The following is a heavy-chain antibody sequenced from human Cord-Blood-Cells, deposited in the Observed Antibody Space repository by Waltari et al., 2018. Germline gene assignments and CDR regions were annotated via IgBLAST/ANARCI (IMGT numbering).Heavy chain of an antibody. CDR2: IWYDVRNK. V-gene: IGHV3-33*01. Sequence: QVQLVESGGGVVQPGRSLRLSCAASGFPFSSFGMHWVRQAPGKGMEWVEVIWYDVRNKYSADSGKCRFTNSRDNSKHTLYLQMNSLRAEDTAVYYCARVRAWRYDGMDVWGQGTTVTVSS. CDR1: GFPFSSFG. J-gene: IGHJ6*02. CDR3: ARVRAWRYDGMDV.